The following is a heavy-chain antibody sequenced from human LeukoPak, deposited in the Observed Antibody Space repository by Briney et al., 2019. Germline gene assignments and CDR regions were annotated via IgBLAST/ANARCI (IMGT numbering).Heavy chain of an antibody. CDR3: ASSSYYYDSSGYYNFAY. D-gene: IGHD3-22*01. Sequence: SVKVSCKASGGTFSSYAISWVRQAPGQGLEWMGRIIPIFGTANYAQKFQGRVTITTDESTSTPYMELSSLRSEDTAVYYCASSSYYYDSSGYYNFAYWGQGTLVTVSS. CDR2: IIPIFGTA. CDR1: GGTFSSYA. V-gene: IGHV1-69*05. J-gene: IGHJ4*02.